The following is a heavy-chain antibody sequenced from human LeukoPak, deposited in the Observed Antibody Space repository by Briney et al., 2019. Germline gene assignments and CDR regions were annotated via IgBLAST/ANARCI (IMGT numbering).Heavy chain of an antibody. V-gene: IGHV3-48*03. Sequence: PGGSLRLSCAASGFTFSSYEMNWVRQAPGKGLEWVSYISSSGSTIYYADSVKGRFTISRDNAKNSLYLQMNSLRAEDTAVYYCAKSGSYYGSWGPFDYWGQGTLVTVSS. CDR3: AKSGSYYGSWGPFDY. J-gene: IGHJ4*02. D-gene: IGHD1-26*01. CDR2: ISSSGSTI. CDR1: GFTFSSYE.